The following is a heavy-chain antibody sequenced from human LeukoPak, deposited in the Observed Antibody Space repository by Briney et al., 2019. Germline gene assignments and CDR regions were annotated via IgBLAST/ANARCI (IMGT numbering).Heavy chain of an antibody. D-gene: IGHD6-25*01. CDR2: IYHSGST. J-gene: IGHJ5*02. CDR3: ARLGIAAAADWFDP. CDR1: GGSISSGGYS. Sequence: SETLSLTCAVSGGSISSGGYSWSWIRQPPGKGLEWIGYIYHSGSTYYNPSLKSRVTISVDRSKNQFSLKLSSVTAVDTAVYYCARLGIAAAADWFDPWGQGTLVTVSS. V-gene: IGHV4-30-2*01.